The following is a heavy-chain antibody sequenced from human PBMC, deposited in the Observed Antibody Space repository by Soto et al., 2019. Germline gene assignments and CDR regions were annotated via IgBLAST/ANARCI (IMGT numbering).Heavy chain of an antibody. CDR3: ARSQGGSSSLDIYYYYYYGMDV. V-gene: IGHV1-69*01. J-gene: IGHJ6*02. CDR1: GGTFSSYA. Sequence: QVQLVQSGAELKKPGSSVKVSCKAPGGTFSSYAISWVRQAPGQGLEWMGGIIPIFGTATYAQKFQGRVTITADESTSTGYMELSSLRSEDTAVYYCARSQGGSSSLDIYYYYYYGMDVWGQGTTVTVSS. D-gene: IGHD2-15*01. CDR2: IIPIFGTA.